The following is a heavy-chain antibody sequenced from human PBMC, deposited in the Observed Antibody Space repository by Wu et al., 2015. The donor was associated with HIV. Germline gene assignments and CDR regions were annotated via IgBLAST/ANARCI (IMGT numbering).Heavy chain of an antibody. V-gene: IGHV1-69*06. CDR3: ARGSILEMSTASFYYYVMDV. D-gene: IGHD1-26*01. CDR1: GGTFKNHA. J-gene: IGHJ6*04. Sequence: QVQLVQSGAEVKKPGSSVKVSCKASGGTFKNHAVSWVRQAPGQGLEWMGRIIPISGTANYAQRFQGRVTITADKPTNTAYMGLSSLRSDDTAVYYCARGSILEMSTASFYYYVMDVWGNGTTVTVSS. CDR2: IIPISGTA.